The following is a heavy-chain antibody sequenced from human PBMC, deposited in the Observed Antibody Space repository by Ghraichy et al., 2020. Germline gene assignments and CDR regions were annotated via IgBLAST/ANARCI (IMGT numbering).Heavy chain of an antibody. CDR1: GFSFSNYA. J-gene: IGHJ6*02. CDR3: AKSKGVVVVAATDNYHYGMNV. CDR2: ISASGAST. Sequence: GEYLNISCAASGFSFSNYAMSWVRQAPGKGLEWVSGISASGASTSYADSVKGRFTISRDNSKNMVSLQMNSLRAEDTAVYYCAKSKGVVVVAATDNYHYGMNVWGQGTTVTVSS. V-gene: IGHV3-23*01. D-gene: IGHD2-15*01.